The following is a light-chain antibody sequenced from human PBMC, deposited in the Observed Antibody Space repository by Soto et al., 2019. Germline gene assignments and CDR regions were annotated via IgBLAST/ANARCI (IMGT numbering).Light chain of an antibody. Sequence: EIVLTQSPGTLSLSPGERATLSCRASHSVSSSYLAWYQQKPGQAPRLLIYGASSRATGIPDRFSGSGSWTDVTLTISILETEDFAVDYCQQYGSSPPYTFGQGTKLEIK. CDR1: HSVSSSY. V-gene: IGKV3-20*01. J-gene: IGKJ2*01. CDR2: GAS. CDR3: QQYGSSPPYT.